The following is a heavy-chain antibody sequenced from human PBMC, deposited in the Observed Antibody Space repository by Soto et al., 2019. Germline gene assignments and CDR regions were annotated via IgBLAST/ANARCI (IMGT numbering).Heavy chain of an antibody. V-gene: IGHV3-30*03. CDR1: GFTFSSYG. Sequence: QVQLVESGGGVVQPGRSLRLSCAASGFTFSSYGMHWVRQAPGKGLEWVAVISYDGSNKYYADSVKGRFTISRDNSKNTLYLQMNSLRAEDTAVYYCATYDSSAYYWLDYWGQGTLVTVSS. J-gene: IGHJ4*02. D-gene: IGHD3-22*01. CDR2: ISYDGSNK. CDR3: ATYDSSAYYWLDY.